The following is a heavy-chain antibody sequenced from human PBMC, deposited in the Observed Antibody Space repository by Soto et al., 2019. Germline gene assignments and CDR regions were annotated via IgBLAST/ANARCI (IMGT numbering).Heavy chain of an antibody. CDR2: ISYDGSNK. D-gene: IGHD3-10*01. Sequence: SLRLSCAASGFTFGIYGMHWVRQAPGKGLEWVAVISYDGSNKYYADSVKGRFTISRDNSKNTLYLQMNSLRAEDTAVYYCAPWFGAFDYWGQGTLVTVSS. J-gene: IGHJ4*02. CDR1: GFTFGIYG. V-gene: IGHV3-30*03. CDR3: APWFGAFDY.